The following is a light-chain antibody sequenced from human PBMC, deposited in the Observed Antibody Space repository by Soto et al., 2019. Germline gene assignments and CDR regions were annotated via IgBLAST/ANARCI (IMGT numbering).Light chain of an antibody. CDR2: KDS. CDR3: PSSDCNRSSYV. J-gene: IGLJ1*01. Sequence: SYELTQAPAGSVTPGQTARIPCSGDSLPREDVYWYPQKAGQAPGLVMCKDSERPSGIPERFSGSRSXIRVTGTIIGVHAEDEEDDSSPSSDCNRSSYVSGTGSKVPV. V-gene: IGLV3-25*02. CDR1: SLPRED.